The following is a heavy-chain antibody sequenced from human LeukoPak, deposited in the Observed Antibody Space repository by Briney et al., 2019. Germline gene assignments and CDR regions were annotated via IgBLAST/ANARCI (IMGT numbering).Heavy chain of an antibody. J-gene: IGHJ4*02. Sequence: ASVKVSCKASSYTFSSYGISWVRQGPGQGLEWMGWINPNTGATNYAQKFQGRVTMTRDTSITTAYMELSRLTSDDTAVYYCASLGDYFGSGSYAPFDYWGQGTLVTVSS. D-gene: IGHD3-10*01. V-gene: IGHV1-2*02. CDR3: ASLGDYFGSGSYAPFDY. CDR1: SYTFSSYG. CDR2: INPNTGAT.